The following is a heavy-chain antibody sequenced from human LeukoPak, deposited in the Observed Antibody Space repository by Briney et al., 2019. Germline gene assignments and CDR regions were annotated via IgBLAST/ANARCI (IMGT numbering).Heavy chain of an antibody. V-gene: IGHV4-59*12. CDR2: IRYSGRT. CDR1: DDSISRDF. J-gene: IGHJ4*02. D-gene: IGHD6-19*01. Sequence: SETLSLTCTVSDDSISRDFWTWIRQPPGKGLEWIGYIRYSGRTEYNPSLKSRVTISIQNAKNPFSLKLTSVTAADTAIYYCARLSDGSGWHFDYWGQGILVTVSS. CDR3: ARLSDGSGWHFDY.